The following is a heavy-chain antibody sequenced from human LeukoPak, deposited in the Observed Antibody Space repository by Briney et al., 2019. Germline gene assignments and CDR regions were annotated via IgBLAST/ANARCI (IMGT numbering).Heavy chain of an antibody. CDR2: INHSGST. V-gene: IGHV4-34*01. J-gene: IGHJ4*02. Sequence: SETLSLTCAVYGGSFSGYYWSWIRQPPGRGLEWIGEINHSGSTNYNPSLKSRVTISVDTSKNQFSLKLSSVTAADTAVYYCARRLLRNKSIDYWGQGTLVTVSS. CDR3: ARRLLRNKSIDY. CDR1: GGSFSGYY. D-gene: IGHD3-22*01.